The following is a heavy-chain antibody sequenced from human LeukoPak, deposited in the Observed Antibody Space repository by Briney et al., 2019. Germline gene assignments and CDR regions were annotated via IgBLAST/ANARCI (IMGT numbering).Heavy chain of an antibody. V-gene: IGHV4-61*08. J-gene: IGHJ6*02. Sequence: SETLSLTCTVSGGSISSGGYYCSWIRQPPGKGLEWIGYIYYSGSTNYNPSLKSRVTISVHTSKNQFSLKLSSVTAADTAVYYCARTREWFGEGHYYGMDVWGQGTTVTVSS. CDR2: IYYSGST. CDR3: ARTREWFGEGHYYGMDV. D-gene: IGHD3-10*01. CDR1: GGSISSGGYY.